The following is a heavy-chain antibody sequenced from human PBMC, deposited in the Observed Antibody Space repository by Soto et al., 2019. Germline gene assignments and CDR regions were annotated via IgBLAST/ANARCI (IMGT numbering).Heavy chain of an antibody. D-gene: IGHD6-13*01. CDR3: AKSRLDSSSWYFDY. V-gene: IGHV3-30*18. Sequence: QVQLVESGGGVVQPGRSLRLSCAASGFTFSSYGMHWVRQAPGKGLEWVAVISYDGSNKYYADSVKGRFTISRDNSKNTLYLQMNSLRAEDTAVYYCAKSRLDSSSWYFDYWGQGTLVTVPS. CDR2: ISYDGSNK. J-gene: IGHJ4*02. CDR1: GFTFSSYG.